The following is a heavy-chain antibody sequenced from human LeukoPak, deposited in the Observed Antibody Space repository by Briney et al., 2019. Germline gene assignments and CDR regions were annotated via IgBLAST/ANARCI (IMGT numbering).Heavy chain of an antibody. CDR3: ARGGENYDSSGYYYGY. J-gene: IGHJ4*02. Sequence: SETLSLTCTVSDDSITAYHWNWIRQPAGKGLEWVGRIFSSGSTNYSPSLKSRVTISVDTSENQFSLKLSSVTAADTAVYYCARGGENYDSSGYYYGYWGQGTLVAVSS. V-gene: IGHV4-4*07. CDR1: DDSITAYH. CDR2: IFSSGST. D-gene: IGHD3-22*01.